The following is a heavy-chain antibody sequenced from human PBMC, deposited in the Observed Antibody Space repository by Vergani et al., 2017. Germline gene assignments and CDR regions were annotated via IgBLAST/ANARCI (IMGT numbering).Heavy chain of an antibody. CDR1: GYTFTSYG. J-gene: IGHJ6*03. D-gene: IGHD6-6*01. CDR2: ISAYNGNT. V-gene: IGHV1-18*01. CDR3: ARGRIAARPYYYYYYMDV. Sequence: QVQLVQSGAEVKKPGASVKVSCKASGYTFTSYGISWVRQAPGQGLEWLVWISAYNGNTNYAQKLQGRVTMTTDTSTSTAYMDLRSLRSDDTDVYYCARGRIAARPYYYYYYMDVWGKGTTVTVSS.